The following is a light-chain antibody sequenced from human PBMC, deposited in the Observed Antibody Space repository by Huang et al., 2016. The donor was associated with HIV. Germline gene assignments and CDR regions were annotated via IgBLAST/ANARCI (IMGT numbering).Light chain of an antibody. CDR1: QSLLHSNGYNY. V-gene: IGKV2-28*01. Sequence: DIVMTQSPLSLPVTPGEPASISCRSSQSLLHSNGYNYLDWYLQKPGQSPQLLIYLGSYRASGVPDRFSGSGSGTEFTLKISRVEAEDVGVYYCMQALQTPPYTFGQGTKLEIK. CDR2: LGS. CDR3: MQALQTPPYT. J-gene: IGKJ2*01.